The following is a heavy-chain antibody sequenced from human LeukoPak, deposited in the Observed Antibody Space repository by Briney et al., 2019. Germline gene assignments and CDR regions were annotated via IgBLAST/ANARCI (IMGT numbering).Heavy chain of an antibody. CDR1: GYSFTSYW. V-gene: IGHV5-51*01. CDR3: ALTLDYYDSSTDAFDI. J-gene: IGHJ3*02. CDR2: IYPGDSDT. Sequence: GESLKISCKGSGYSFTSYWIGWVRQMPGKGLEWMGIIYPGDSDTRYSPSFQGQVTISADKSISTAYLQWSSLKASDTAMYCCALTLDYYDSSTDAFDIWGQGTMVTVSS. D-gene: IGHD3-22*01.